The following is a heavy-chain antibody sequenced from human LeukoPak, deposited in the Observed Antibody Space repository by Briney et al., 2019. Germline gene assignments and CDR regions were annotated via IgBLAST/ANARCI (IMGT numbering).Heavy chain of an antibody. J-gene: IGHJ6*02. CDR2: INAGNGNT. CDR3: ARVLYYYDSSGTPYYYYGMDV. CDR1: GYTFTSYA. V-gene: IGHV1-3*01. Sequence: ASVKVSCKASGYTFTSYAMHWVRQAPGQRLEWMGWINAGNGNTKYSQKFQGRVTITADESTSTAYMELSSLRSEDTAVYYCARVLYYYDSSGTPYYYYGMDVWGQGTTVTVSS. D-gene: IGHD3-22*01.